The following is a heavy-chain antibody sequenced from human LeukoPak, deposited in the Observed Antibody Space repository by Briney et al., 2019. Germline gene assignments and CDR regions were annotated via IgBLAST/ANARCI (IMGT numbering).Heavy chain of an antibody. CDR3: AKETASGYGAFDV. V-gene: IGHV3-23*01. CDR2: ISGSGAST. J-gene: IGHJ3*01. D-gene: IGHD3-22*01. CDR1: GFTFTNYA. Sequence: GGSLRLSCAASGFTFTNYAMSWVRQAPGKGLEWVSGISGSGASTYYADSVKDRFSISRDTFNNTLYLQMNSLRPEDTAVYYCAKETASGYGAFDVWGQGTMVTVSS.